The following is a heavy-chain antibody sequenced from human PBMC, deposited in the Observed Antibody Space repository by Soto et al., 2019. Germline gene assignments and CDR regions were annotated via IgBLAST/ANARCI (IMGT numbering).Heavy chain of an antibody. J-gene: IGHJ6*03. CDR1: GFTFSSYG. CDR3: AKDQADIVVVPAATLSAYYYYYMDV. V-gene: IGHV3-30*18. CDR2: ISYDGSNK. D-gene: IGHD2-2*01. Sequence: GGSLRLSCAASGFTFSSYGMHWVRQAPGKGLEWVAVISYDGSNKYYADSVKGRFTISRDNSKNTLYLQMNSLRAEDTAVYYCAKDQADIVVVPAATLSAYYYYYMDVWGKGTTVTVSS.